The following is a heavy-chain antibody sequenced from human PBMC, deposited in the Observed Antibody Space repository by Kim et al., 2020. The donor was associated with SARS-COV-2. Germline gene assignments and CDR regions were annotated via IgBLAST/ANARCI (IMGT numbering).Heavy chain of an antibody. CDR2: MYYSGST. CDR3: ASNGFGDYVEGAFDL. J-gene: IGHJ3*01. D-gene: IGHD4-17*01. CDR1: GGSIISSRYY. V-gene: IGHV4-39*07. Sequence: SETLSLICTVFGGSIISSRYYWGWFRQPPGKGLEWIGSMYYSGSTHYNPSLKSRVTMSIDTSKNQISLKLNSVTAADTAVYYCASNGFGDYVEGAFDLWGQGTMVTVSS.